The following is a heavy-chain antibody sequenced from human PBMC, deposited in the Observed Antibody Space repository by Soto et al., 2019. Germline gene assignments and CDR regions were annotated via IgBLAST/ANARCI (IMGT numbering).Heavy chain of an antibody. CDR3: TCIFSGGYGYGFYYYGMDV. V-gene: IGHV4-59*08. CDR2: IYYSGNT. CDR1: GDSISSYY. Sequence: SETLSLTCTVSGDSISSYYWSWIRQPPGKGLEWIGYIYYSGNTNYNPSLKSRVTISVDTSKNQFSLKLSSVTAADTAVYYCTCIFSGGYGYGFYYYGMDVWGQGTTVTVSS. D-gene: IGHD5-18*01. J-gene: IGHJ6*02.